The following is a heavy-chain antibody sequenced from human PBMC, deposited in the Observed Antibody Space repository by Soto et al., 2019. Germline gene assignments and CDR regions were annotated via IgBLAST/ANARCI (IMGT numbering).Heavy chain of an antibody. D-gene: IGHD6-13*01. CDR1: GGSISSYY. Sequence: SSETLSLTCTVSGGSISSYYWSWIRQPAGKGLEWIGRIYTSGGTNFNPSLNSRVTMSRDTSKKQFSLKLTSVTAADTAVYYCARGAVAGVDYGMDVWGRGTTVTVS. V-gene: IGHV4-4*07. CDR2: IYTSGGT. CDR3: ARGAVAGVDYGMDV. J-gene: IGHJ6*02.